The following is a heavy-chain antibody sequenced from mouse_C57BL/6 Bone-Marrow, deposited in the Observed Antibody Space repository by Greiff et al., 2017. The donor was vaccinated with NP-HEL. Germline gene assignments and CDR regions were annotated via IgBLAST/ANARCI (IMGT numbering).Heavy chain of an antibody. J-gene: IGHJ4*01. CDR3: AVTTVVAPYYYAMDY. V-gene: IGHV3-6*01. D-gene: IGHD1-1*01. CDR2: ISFDGSN. Sequence: EVQLVESGPGLVKPSQSLSLTCSVTGYSITSGYYWNWFRQFPGNKLEWMGYISFDGSNNYNPSLKNRISITRDTSKNQFFLKLNSVTTEDTATYYCAVTTVVAPYYYAMDYWGQGTSVTVSS. CDR1: GYSITSGYY.